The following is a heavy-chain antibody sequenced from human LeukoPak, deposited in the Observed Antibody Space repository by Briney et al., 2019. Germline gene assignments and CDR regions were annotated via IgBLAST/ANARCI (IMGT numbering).Heavy chain of an antibody. CDR2: ISGSGGNT. D-gene: IGHD3-22*01. Sequence: GGSLRLSCAASGFTFSSYTMSWVRQAPGKGLEWVSGISGSGGNTYYADSVKGRFTISRDNSKNTLYVQVNSLGTEDTAAYYCAKGSYYDSSGSFYFDYWGQGTLVTVSS. J-gene: IGHJ4*02. V-gene: IGHV3-23*01. CDR3: AKGSYYDSSGSFYFDY. CDR1: GFTFSSYT.